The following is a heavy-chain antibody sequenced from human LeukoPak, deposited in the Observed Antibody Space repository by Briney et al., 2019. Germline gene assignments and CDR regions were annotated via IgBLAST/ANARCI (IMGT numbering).Heavy chain of an antibody. D-gene: IGHD3-10*01. V-gene: IGHV4-38-2*02. CDR2: IYHSGST. CDR1: GYSISSGYY. J-gene: IGHJ6*03. CDR3: ARGRNYYGSGLYYMDV. Sequence: SETLSLTCTVSGYSISSGYYWGWIRQPPGKGRGWIGSIYHSGSTYYNPSLKSRVTISVDTSKNQFSLKLSSVTAADTAVYYCARGRNYYGSGLYYMDVWGKGTTVTVSS.